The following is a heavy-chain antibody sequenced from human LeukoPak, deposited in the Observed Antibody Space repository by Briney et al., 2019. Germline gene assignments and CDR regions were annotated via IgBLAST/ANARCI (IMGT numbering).Heavy chain of an antibody. CDR1: GYNYRDYY. D-gene: IGHD2/OR15-2a*01. CDR3: GRVNRFYERTYPAGNDI. J-gene: IGHJ3*02. CDR2: INPHSGGT. V-gene: IGHV1-2*02. Sequence: ASVKVSCKASGYNYRDYYIHWVRHAPGQGLEWMGWINPHSGGTRYAPKFQGRVTMSSDTAINTAYMELRRLRSYDTAVFYCGRVNRFYERTYPAGNDIGGKGTRVTVS.